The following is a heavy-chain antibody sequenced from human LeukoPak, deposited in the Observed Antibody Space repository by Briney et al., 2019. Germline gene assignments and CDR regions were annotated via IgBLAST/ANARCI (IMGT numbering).Heavy chain of an antibody. Sequence: GGSLRLSCAASGFTFSSYGMHWVRQAPGKGLEWVSFIRYDGSNKYYADSVKGRFTISRDNAKNSLYLQMNSLRAEDMALYYCAKDKRSEYSSSLFDYWGQGTLVTVSS. D-gene: IGHD6-6*01. V-gene: IGHV3-30*02. CDR3: AKDKRSEYSSSLFDY. CDR2: IRYDGSNK. CDR1: GFTFSSYG. J-gene: IGHJ4*02.